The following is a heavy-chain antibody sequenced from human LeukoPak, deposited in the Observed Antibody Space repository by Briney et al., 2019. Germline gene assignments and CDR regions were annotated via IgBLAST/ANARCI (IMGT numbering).Heavy chain of an antibody. V-gene: IGHV1-46*01. Sequence: ASVKVSCKASGYTFTSYYMHWVRQAPGQGLEWMGIINPSGGSTSYAQKFQGRVTMTRDTSTSTVYMELSSLRPEDTAVYYCARDGLGSSGYRNWFDPWGQGTLVTVSS. D-gene: IGHD3-22*01. CDR2: INPSGGST. CDR3: ARDGLGSSGYRNWFDP. CDR1: GYTFTSYY. J-gene: IGHJ5*02.